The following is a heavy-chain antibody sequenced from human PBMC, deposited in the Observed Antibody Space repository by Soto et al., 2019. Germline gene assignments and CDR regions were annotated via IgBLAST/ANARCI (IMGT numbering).Heavy chain of an antibody. Sequence: QVQLQESGPGLVKPSQTLSLTCTVSGGSISSGGYYWSWIRQHPGKGLEWIGYIYYSGSTYYNPSLKSRVTIAVETSKNQFCLKLSSVTAADTAVYYCASQATRGAYCGGDCYSGYFDYWGQGTLVTVSS. CDR1: GGSISSGGYY. D-gene: IGHD2-21*02. CDR3: ASQATRGAYCGGDCYSGYFDY. J-gene: IGHJ4*02. CDR2: IYYSGST. V-gene: IGHV4-31*03.